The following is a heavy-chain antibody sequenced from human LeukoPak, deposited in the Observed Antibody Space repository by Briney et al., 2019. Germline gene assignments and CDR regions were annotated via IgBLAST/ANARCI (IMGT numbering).Heavy chain of an antibody. CDR2: IYYSGST. V-gene: IGHV4-30-4*01. CDR1: DGSISSGDYY. J-gene: IGHJ4*02. Sequence: SQTLSLTCTVSDGSISSGDYYWTWIRQPPGKGLEWIGYIYYSGSTYYNPSLKSRITISVDTSKNQFSLKLSSVTAADTAVYYCARDTRGDYYFDYWGQGTLVTVSS. D-gene: IGHD4-17*01. CDR3: ARDTRGDYYFDY.